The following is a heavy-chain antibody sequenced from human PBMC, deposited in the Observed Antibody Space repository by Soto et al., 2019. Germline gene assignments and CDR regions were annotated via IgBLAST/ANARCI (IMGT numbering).Heavy chain of an antibody. J-gene: IGHJ4*02. D-gene: IGHD2-2*01. CDR3: ARALFTTLDY. CDR2: ISYDGSNK. CDR1: GFTFSSYA. V-gene: IGHV3-30-3*01. Sequence: QVQLVESGGGVVQPGRSLRLSCAASGFTFSSYAMHWVRQAPGKGLEWVAVISYDGSNKYYADSVKGRFTISRDNSKNTLYLQRNSLRAEDTAVYYCARALFTTLDYWGQGTLVTVSS.